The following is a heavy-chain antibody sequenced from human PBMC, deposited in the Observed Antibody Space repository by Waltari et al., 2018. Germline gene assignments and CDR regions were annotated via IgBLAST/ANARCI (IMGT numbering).Heavy chain of an antibody. D-gene: IGHD1-7*01. J-gene: IGHJ4*02. Sequence: QLQLQESGPGLVKPSETLSLTCTVPGGSISSSSYYWGLIRQPPGKGLEWIGSIYYSGSTYYNPSLKSRVTISVDTSKNQFSLKLSSVTAADTAVYYCARDLGGTGTTPPGGYWGQGTLVTVSS. CDR3: ARDLGGTGTTPPGGY. V-gene: IGHV4-39*07. CDR1: GGSISSSSYY. CDR2: IYYSGST.